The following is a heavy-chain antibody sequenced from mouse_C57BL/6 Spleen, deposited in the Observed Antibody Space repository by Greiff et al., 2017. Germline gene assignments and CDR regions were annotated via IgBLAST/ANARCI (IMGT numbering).Heavy chain of an antibody. CDR2: FYPGSGSI. D-gene: IGHD4-1*01. CDR1: GYTFTEYT. CDR3: ARHETESWDGDYAMDY. J-gene: IGHJ4*01. V-gene: IGHV1-62-2*01. Sequence: QVQLKQSGAELVKPGASVKLSCKASGYTFTEYTIHWVKQRSGQGLEWIGWFYPGSGSIKYNEKFKDKATLTADKSSSTVYMELSRMTSDESAVYCCARHETESWDGDYAMDYWGQGTSVTVSS.